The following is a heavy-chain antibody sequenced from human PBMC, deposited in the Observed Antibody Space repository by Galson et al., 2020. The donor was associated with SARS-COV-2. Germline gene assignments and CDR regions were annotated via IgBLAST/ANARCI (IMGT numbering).Heavy chain of an antibody. V-gene: IGHV4-39*01. CDR2: GST. CDR3: ARGALYCSSTSGLHFDY. J-gene: IGHJ4*02. CDR1: GGSIRRSSYS. Sequence: ETSETLSLTCTVSGGSIRRSSYSWGWIRQPPGKGLEWIGGSTYYNPSLKTRVTISVDTSKNQFSLKLSSVTAADTAVYYCARGALYCSSTSGLHFDYWGQGTLVTVSS. D-gene: IGHD2-2*01.